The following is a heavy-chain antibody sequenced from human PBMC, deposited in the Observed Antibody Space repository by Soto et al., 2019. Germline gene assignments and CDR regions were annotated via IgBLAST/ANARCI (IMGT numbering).Heavy chain of an antibody. CDR2: IYYSGTT. Sequence: PSETLSLTCSVSGGSINSGDYHWSWIRQHAGQDLEWIGYIYYSGTTYYNPSLKSRVTISIDTSKNQFSLEMTSVTAADTAVYYCARVPSPWGQGTLVTVS. J-gene: IGHJ5*02. V-gene: IGHV4-31*03. CDR3: ARVPSP. CDR1: GGSINSGDYH.